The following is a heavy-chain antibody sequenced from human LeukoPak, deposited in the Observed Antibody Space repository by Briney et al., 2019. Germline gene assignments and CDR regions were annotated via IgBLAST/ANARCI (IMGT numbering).Heavy chain of an antibody. CDR1: GYTFTGYY. V-gene: IGHV1-2*04. D-gene: IGHD3-10*01. Sequence: ASVKVSCKASGYTFTGYYMHWVRQAPGQGLEWMGWINPNSGGTNYAQKFQGWVTMTRDTSISTAYMELGRLRSDDTAVYYCARGFKYYYGSGSHLEYYYGMDVWGKGTTVTVSS. J-gene: IGHJ6*04. CDR3: ARGFKYYYGSGSHLEYYYGMDV. CDR2: INPNSGGT.